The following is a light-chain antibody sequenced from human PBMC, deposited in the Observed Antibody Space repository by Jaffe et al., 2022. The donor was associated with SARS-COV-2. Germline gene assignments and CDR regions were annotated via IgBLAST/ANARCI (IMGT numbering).Light chain of an antibody. J-gene: IGLJ2*01. CDR3: QVWDSSIEVV. Sequence: SYELTQPLSVSVALGQTARITCGGNKIGRKNVHWYKQKPGQAPVLVINRDTNRPSGIPERVSGSNSGNTATLTISRAQAGDEADYYCQVWDSSIEVVFGGGTKLTVL. CDR2: RDT. CDR1: KIGRKN. V-gene: IGLV3-9*01.